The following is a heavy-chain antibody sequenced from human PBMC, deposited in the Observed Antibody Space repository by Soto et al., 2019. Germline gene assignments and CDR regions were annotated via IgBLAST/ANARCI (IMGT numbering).Heavy chain of an antibody. CDR2: ISYDGSNK. J-gene: IGHJ3*02. V-gene: IGHV3-30*03. Sequence: PGGSLRLSCAASGFTFSSYGMHWVRQAPGKGLEWVAVISYDGSNKYYADSVKGRFTISRDNSKNTLYLQMNSLRAEDTAVYYCARKGSRWHDAFDIWGQGTMVNVSS. CDR1: GFTFSSYG. CDR3: ARKGSRWHDAFDI. D-gene: IGHD6-13*01.